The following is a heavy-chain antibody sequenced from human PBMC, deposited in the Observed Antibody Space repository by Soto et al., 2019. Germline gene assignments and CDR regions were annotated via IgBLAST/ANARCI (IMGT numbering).Heavy chain of an antibody. CDR1: GGSISSSSYY. CDR3: ATFGGGYCSGGSCETFDY. D-gene: IGHD2-15*01. V-gene: IGHV4-39*01. J-gene: IGHJ4*02. CDR2: IYYSGST. Sequence: QLQLQESGPGLVKPSETLSLTCTVSGGSISSSSYYWGWIRQPPGKGLEWIGSIYYSGSTYYNPSLKSRVTISVDTSKNQFSLKLSSVTAADTAVYYCATFGGGYCSGGSCETFDYWGQGTLVTVSS.